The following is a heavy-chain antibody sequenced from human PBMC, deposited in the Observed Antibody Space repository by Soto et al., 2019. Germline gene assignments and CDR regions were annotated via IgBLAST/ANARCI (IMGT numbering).Heavy chain of an antibody. D-gene: IGHD3-22*01. CDR3: AKDTYYYDSSGSPLDY. J-gene: IGHJ4*02. CDR1: GFTFSSYG. CDR2: ISYGGSNK. Sequence: VWSLILSFAASGFTFSSYGMHWVRQAPGKGLEWVAVISYGGSNKYYADSVKGRFTISRDNSKNTLYLQMNSLRAEDKAVYYCAKDTYYYDSSGSPLDYWGQGTLVTVSS. V-gene: IGHV3-30*18.